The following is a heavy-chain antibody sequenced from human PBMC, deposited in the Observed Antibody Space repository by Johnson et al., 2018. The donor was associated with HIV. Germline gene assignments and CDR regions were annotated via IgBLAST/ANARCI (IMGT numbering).Heavy chain of an antibody. J-gene: IGHJ3*01. CDR1: GFTFSDAW. D-gene: IGHD4-17*01. CDR3: TTGTTVPTWD. V-gene: IGHV3-15*01. CDR2: IKSKTARGTT. Sequence: EVQLVESGGGLVKPGGSLRLSCAASGFTFSDAWMSWVRQAPGKGLEWVGRIKSKTARGTTDYAAHVKGRFTISRDDAKNTLYLQMNSMKTEDTAVYYCTTGTTVPTWDWGQGTMVTVS.